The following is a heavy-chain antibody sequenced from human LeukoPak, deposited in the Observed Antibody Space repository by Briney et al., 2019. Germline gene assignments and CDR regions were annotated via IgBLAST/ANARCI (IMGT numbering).Heavy chain of an antibody. V-gene: IGHV3-53*01. D-gene: IGHD3-22*01. J-gene: IGHJ3*02. CDR2: IFAGGSA. CDR3: ARVPDRSGYGGAFDI. Sequence: GGSLRLSCEASEFTVISAYMNWVRQAPGKGPEGVSDIFAGGSAYYADSVKGRCTISRDNSKNMVYLQINSLTAEDTAVYYCARVPDRSGYGGAFDIWGQGTMVTVSS. CDR1: EFTVISAY.